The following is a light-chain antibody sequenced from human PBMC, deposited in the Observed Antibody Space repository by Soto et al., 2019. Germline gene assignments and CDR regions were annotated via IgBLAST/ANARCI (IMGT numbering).Light chain of an antibody. CDR1: SSDIGGHDD. CDR2: GVT. V-gene: IGLV2-14*03. CDR3: CSYTSDLTPYV. J-gene: IGLJ1*01. Sequence: QSVLTQPASVSGSPGQSITISCSGTSSDIGGHDDVSWYQQHPGKVPKLLLYGVTDRPSGVSDRFSGSKFGNVASLTISGLQAEDEADYYCCSYTSDLTPYVFGTGTKVTVL.